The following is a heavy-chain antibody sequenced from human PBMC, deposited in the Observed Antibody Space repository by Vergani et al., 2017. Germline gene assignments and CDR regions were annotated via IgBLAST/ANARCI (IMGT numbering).Heavy chain of an antibody. CDR1: GFTFSSYA. J-gene: IGHJ6*03. V-gene: IGHV3-30*04. Sequence: QVQLVESGGGVVQPGRSLRLSCAASGFTFSSYAMHWVRQAPGKGLEWVAVISYDGSNKYYADSVKGRFTISSDNSKNTLYLQMNSLRAEDTAVYYCARDGNSGGYFRRGYYYYYYYMDVWGKGTTVTVSS. CDR3: ARDGNSGGYFRRGYYYYYYYMDV. CDR2: ISYDGSNK. D-gene: IGHD1-26*01.